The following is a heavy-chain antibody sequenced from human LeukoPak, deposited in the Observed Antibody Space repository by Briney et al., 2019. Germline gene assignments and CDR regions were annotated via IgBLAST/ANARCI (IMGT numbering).Heavy chain of an antibody. CDR1: GFTFSTYS. D-gene: IGHD1-26*01. CDR3: ARDGGGTEDPYYYYGMDV. CDR2: ISSSGSTI. J-gene: IGHJ6*02. Sequence: RPGGSLRLSCAASGFTFSTYSMNWVRQAPGKGLEWVSYISSSGSTIYYADSVKGRFTISRDNAKNSLYLQMNSLRDEDTAVYFCARDGGGTEDPYYYYGMDVWGPGTTVTVSS. V-gene: IGHV3-48*02.